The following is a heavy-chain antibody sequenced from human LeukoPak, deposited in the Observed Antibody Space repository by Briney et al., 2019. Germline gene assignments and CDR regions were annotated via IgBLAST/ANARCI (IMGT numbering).Heavy chain of an antibody. CDR2: IYTSGST. CDR1: GGSISNYY. V-gene: IGHV4-4*09. J-gene: IGHJ2*01. CDR3: ARQGTSSIWYFDL. Sequence: SETLSLTCTVSGGSISNYYRSWIRQPPGKGLERIGYIYTSGSTNYNPSLKSRVTISVDTSKNQFSLKLTSVTAADTAVYYCARQGTSSIWYFDLWGRGTLVTVSS. D-gene: IGHD2-2*01.